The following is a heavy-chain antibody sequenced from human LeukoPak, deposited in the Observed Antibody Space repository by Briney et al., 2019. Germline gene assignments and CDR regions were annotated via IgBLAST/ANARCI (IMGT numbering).Heavy chain of an antibody. V-gene: IGHV3-33*01. CDR2: IWYDGSNK. J-gene: IGHJ6*02. Sequence: GGSLRLSCAASGFTFSSYGMHWVRQAPGKGLEWVAVIWYDGSNKYYADSVKGRFTISRDNSKNTLYLQMNSLRAEDTAVYYCSRGSVVVVAATPADYYYGMDVWGQGTTVTVSS. CDR1: GFTFSSYG. CDR3: SRGSVVVVAATPADYYYGMDV. D-gene: IGHD2-15*01.